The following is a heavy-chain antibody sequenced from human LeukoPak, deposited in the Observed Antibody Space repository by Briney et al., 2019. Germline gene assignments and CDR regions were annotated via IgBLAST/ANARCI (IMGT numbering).Heavy chain of an antibody. J-gene: IGHJ6*03. CDR3: AGIPVFGVVLHQEPV. V-gene: IGHV1-69*10. CDR2: FIPILDTA. CDR1: GYTFTGYY. Sequence: GASVKVSCKASGYTFTGYYMYWVRQAPGQGLEWMGVFIPILDTANSTQKFQGRLTITADISTNTVYMELSSLRFDDTAVYFCAGIPVFGVVLHQEPVWGKGTTVTVSS. D-gene: IGHD3-3*01.